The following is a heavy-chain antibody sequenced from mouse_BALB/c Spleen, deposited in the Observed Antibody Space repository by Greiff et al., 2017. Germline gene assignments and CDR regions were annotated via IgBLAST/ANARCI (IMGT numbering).Heavy chain of an antibody. CDR1: GFTFSDYY. CDR3: ARAYDEGHYFDY. J-gene: IGHJ2*01. V-gene: IGHV5-4*02. D-gene: IGHD2-14*01. CDR2: ISDGGSYT. Sequence: EVQLMESGGGLVKPGGSLKFSCAASGFTFSDYYMYWVRQTPEKRLEWVATISDGGSYTYYPDSVKGRFTISRDNAKNNLYLQMSSLKSEDTAMYYCARAYDEGHYFDYWGQGTTLTVSS.